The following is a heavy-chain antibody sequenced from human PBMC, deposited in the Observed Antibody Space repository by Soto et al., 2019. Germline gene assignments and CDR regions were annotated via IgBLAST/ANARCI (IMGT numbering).Heavy chain of an antibody. CDR2: IWYDGSKK. D-gene: IGHD5-18*01. J-gene: IGHJ6*02. Sequence: GGSLRLSCAASGFTFSTYGMHWVRQAPGKGLEWVAVIWYDGSKKYYADSVKGRFTISRDNSKNTLYLQMNSLRAEDTAVYYCARILDTAGMDVWGQGTTVTVS. CDR1: GFTFSTYG. V-gene: IGHV3-33*01. CDR3: ARILDTAGMDV.